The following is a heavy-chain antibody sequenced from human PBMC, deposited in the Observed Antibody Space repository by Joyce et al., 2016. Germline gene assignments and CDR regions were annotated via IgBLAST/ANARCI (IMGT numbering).Heavy chain of an antibody. J-gene: IGHJ4*02. CDR3: ARSSYTNGIFDY. CDR2: LSSSSSYI. Sequence: EVQLVESGGGLVKPGGSLRLSCAASGFPFSSYSMSWVRQAPGKGLELVSSLSSSSSYIKYTDSVKGRFTISRDNAKNSLYLQMNSLRVEDTAVYYCARSSYTNGIFDYWGQGTLVTVSS. V-gene: IGHV3-21*01. D-gene: IGHD2-8*01. CDR1: GFPFSSYS.